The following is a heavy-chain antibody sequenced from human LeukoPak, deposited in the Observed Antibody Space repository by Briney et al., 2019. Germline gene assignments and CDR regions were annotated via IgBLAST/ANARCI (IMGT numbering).Heavy chain of an antibody. J-gene: IGHJ4*02. V-gene: IGHV3-15*01. CDR3: TTASPYGDYVEYYFDY. D-gene: IGHD4-17*01. Sequence: GGSLRLSCAASGFTFSNARMSWVRQAPGKGLEWVGRIKSKTDGGTTDYAAPVKGRFTISRDDSKNTLYLQMNSLKTEDTAVYYCTTASPYGDYVEYYFDYWGQGTLVTVSS. CDR1: GFTFSNAR. CDR2: IKSKTDGGTT.